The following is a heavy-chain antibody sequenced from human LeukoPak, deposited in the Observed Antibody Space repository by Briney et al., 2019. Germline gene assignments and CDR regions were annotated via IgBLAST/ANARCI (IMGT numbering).Heavy chain of an antibody. CDR2: ISSSGST. J-gene: IGHJ6*03. CDR3: ARAHRGWELLGTYYYYMDV. Sequence: SETLSLTCTVSGDSISSGDYYWSWIRQPAGKGLEWIGRISSSGSTNYNPSLKSRVTISVDTSKNQFSLKLSSVTAADTAVYYCARAHRGWELLGTYYYYMDVWGKGTTVTISS. V-gene: IGHV4-61*02. CDR1: GDSISSGDYY. D-gene: IGHD1-26*01.